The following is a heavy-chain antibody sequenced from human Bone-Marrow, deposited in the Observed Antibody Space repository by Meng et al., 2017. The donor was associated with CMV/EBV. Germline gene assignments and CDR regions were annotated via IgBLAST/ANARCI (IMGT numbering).Heavy chain of an antibody. CDR2: IDGSGRRT. CDR1: GFTFDDYG. J-gene: IGHJ3*02. V-gene: IGHV3-23*01. D-gene: IGHD2-2*01. CDR3: TKDGGYSRSNNWYAAFDI. Sequence: GESLKISCAASGFTFDDYGMSWVRQAPGKGLEWVASIDGSGRRTYYADSVKGRFTISRDNSKNSLSLQMISLRPEDTAVYYCTKDGGYSRSNNWYAAFDIWGQGTTVTVSS.